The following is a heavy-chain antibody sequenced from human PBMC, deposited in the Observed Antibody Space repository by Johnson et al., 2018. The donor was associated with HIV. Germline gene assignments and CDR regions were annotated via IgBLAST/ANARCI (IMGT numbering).Heavy chain of an antibody. V-gene: IGHV3-30*14. CDR1: GFTFSSYA. CDR3: ARDGQDRDDAFDI. D-gene: IGHD3-22*01. CDR2: ISYDGSDK. J-gene: IGHJ3*02. Sequence: QVQLVESGGGVVQPGRSLRLSCAASGFTFSSYAMHWVRQAPAKGLEWVAVISYDGSDKDYADSVKGRFTISRDNSKNTLYLQMNSLRAEDTAVYYCARDGQDRDDAFDIWGQGTMVTVSS.